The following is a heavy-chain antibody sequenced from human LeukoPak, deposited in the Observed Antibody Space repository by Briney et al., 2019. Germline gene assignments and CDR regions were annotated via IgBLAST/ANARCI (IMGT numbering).Heavy chain of an antibody. Sequence: KPSQTLSLTCAVSGASVNTGTYFWTWVRQPAGKALEWIGRFHTSEGTHYNPSLESRVTISVDTSKNHFSLEMTSVTAADMAVYYCASTVFGVTYNWLDPWGQGTLVTVSS. CDR2: FHTSEGT. V-gene: IGHV4-61*02. D-gene: IGHD3-3*01. CDR3: ASTVFGVTYNWLDP. J-gene: IGHJ5*02. CDR1: GASVNTGTYF.